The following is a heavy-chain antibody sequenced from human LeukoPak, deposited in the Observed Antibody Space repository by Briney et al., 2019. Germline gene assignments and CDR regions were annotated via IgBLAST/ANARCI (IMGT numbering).Heavy chain of an antibody. CDR3: AKDPYSNPYYFDY. CDR2: IRYDESDK. D-gene: IGHD6-13*01. V-gene: IGHV3-30*02. Sequence: QTGGSLRLSCAASGFTFNSYGIHWVRQAPGKGLEWVAFIRYDESDKYYADSVNGRFTISRDNSKNTLYLQMNSLRAEDTAVYYCAKDPYSNPYYFDYWGQGTLVTVSS. CDR1: GFTFNSYG. J-gene: IGHJ4*02.